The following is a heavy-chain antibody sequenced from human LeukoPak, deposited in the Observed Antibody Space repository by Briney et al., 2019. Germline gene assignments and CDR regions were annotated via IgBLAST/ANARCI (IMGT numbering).Heavy chain of an antibody. V-gene: IGHV3-30*03. Sequence: PGRSLRLSCAASGFTFSSYGMHWVRQAPGKGLEWVAVISYDGSNKYYADSVKGRFTISRDNSKNTLYLQMNSLRAEDTAVYYCARASDFWSGYYSDYWGQGTLVTVSS. CDR2: ISYDGSNK. CDR1: GFTFSSYG. D-gene: IGHD3-3*01. CDR3: ARASDFWSGYYSDY. J-gene: IGHJ4*02.